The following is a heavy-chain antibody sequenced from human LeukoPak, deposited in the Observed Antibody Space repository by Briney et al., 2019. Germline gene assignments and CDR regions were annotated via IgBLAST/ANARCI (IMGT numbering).Heavy chain of an antibody. CDR2: IYHSGST. CDR1: GYSISSGYY. D-gene: IGHD3-22*01. V-gene: IGHV4-38-2*02. J-gene: IGHJ3*02. Sequence: SETLSLTCTVSGYSISSGYYWGWIRQPPGKGLEWIGSIYHSGSTYYNPSLKSRVTISVDTSKNQFSLKLSSVTAADTAVYYCAREERDYYDSSGYYYGGPQGAFDIWGQGTMVTVSS. CDR3: AREERDYYDSSGYYYGGPQGAFDI.